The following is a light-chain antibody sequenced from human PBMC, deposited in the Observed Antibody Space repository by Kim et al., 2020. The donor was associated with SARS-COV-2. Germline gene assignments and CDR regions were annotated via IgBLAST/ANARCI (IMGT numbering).Light chain of an antibody. CDR2: GTS. J-gene: IGKJ1*01. CDR3: QQYGSSPRT. CDR1: QSVSTNF. Sequence: EIVLTQSPGPLSLSPGERATLSCRTSQSVSTNFLAWYRQRPGQAPMLLIYGTSYRATGIPDRFSGSGSGTDFTLTISRLEPEDFAVYYCQQYGSSPRTFGQGTKVDIK. V-gene: IGKV3-20*01.